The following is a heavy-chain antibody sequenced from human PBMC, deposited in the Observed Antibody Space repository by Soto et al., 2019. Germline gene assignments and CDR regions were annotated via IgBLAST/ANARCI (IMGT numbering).Heavy chain of an antibody. CDR1: GLTFSDYA. CDR3: TKGTSRAYSGSSRYSDS. J-gene: IGHJ4*02. CDR2: TSTSGGAT. Sequence: SLRLSCVASGLTFSDYAITWVRQAPGKGLEWGWSTSTSGGATYYADSVKDRFTISRDNSKNTLYLQMNSLRVEDKAIYFCTKGTSRAYSGSSRYSDSWGQGALVTVSS. D-gene: IGHD6-6*01. V-gene: IGHV3-23*01.